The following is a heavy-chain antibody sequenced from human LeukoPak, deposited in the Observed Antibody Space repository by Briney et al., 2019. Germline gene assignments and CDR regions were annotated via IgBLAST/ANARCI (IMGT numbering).Heavy chain of an antibody. CDR1: GYSFTSYW. V-gene: IGHV5-51*01. Sequence: GESLKISCKGSGYSFTSYWIGWVRQMPGKGLEWMGIIYPGDSDTRYSPSFQGQVTISADKSISTAYLQWSSLKASDTAMYYCARHERTIGAVAGKIDYWGQGTLVTVSS. CDR3: ARHERTIGAVAGKIDY. J-gene: IGHJ4*02. D-gene: IGHD6-13*01. CDR2: IYPGDSDT.